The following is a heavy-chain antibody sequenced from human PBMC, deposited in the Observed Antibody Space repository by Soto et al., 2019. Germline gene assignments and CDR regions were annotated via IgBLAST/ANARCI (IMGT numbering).Heavy chain of an antibody. Sequence: PSETLSLTCAVYGGSFSGYYWSWIRQPPGKGLEWIGEINHSGSTNYNPSLKSRVTISVDTSKNQFSLKLSSVTAADTAVYYCASGDYCSSTSCYSYYYYYGMDVWGQGTTVTVSS. CDR3: ASGDYCSSTSCYSYYYYYGMDV. CDR2: INHSGST. D-gene: IGHD2-2*02. J-gene: IGHJ6*02. V-gene: IGHV4-34*01. CDR1: GGSFSGYY.